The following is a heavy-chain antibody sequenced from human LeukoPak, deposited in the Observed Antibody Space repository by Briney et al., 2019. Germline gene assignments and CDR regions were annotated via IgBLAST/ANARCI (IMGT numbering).Heavy chain of an antibody. D-gene: IGHD2-15*01. Sequence: SETLSLTCTVSGGSISSYYWSWIRQPAGKGLEWIGRIYTSGSTNYNPSLKGRVTMSVDTSKNQFSLKLSSVTAADTAVYYCARSCSGGSCYSGFDYWGQGTLVTVSS. CDR3: ARSCSGGSCYSGFDY. V-gene: IGHV4-4*07. CDR1: GGSISSYY. J-gene: IGHJ4*02. CDR2: IYTSGST.